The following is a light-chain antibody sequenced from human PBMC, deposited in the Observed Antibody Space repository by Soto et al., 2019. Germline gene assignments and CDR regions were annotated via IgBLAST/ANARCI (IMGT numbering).Light chain of an antibody. Sequence: EIVLTQSPATLSLSPGERATLSCRASQSVSSYLAWYQQKPGQAPRLLIYDASNRATGIPARFSGSGSGTDFTLTISSLEPEDCAVYYCQQRSKWPPFTFGPGTKVDIK. CDR1: QSVSSY. CDR3: QQRSKWPPFT. CDR2: DAS. J-gene: IGKJ3*01. V-gene: IGKV3-11*01.